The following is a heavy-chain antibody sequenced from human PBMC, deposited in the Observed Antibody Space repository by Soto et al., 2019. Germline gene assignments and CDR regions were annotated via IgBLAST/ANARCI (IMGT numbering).Heavy chain of an antibody. CDR1: GFSLSTSGMC. V-gene: IGHV2-70*11. CDR2: IDWDDDK. D-gene: IGHD5-12*01. CDR3: ARINLSGYDSKGFDY. Sequence: SGPTLVNPTQTLTLTCTFSGFSLSTSGMCVSWIRQPPGKALEWLARIDWDDDKYYSTSLKTRLTISKDTSKNQVVLTMTNMDPVDTATYYCARINLSGYDSKGFDYWGQGTLVTVSS. J-gene: IGHJ4*02.